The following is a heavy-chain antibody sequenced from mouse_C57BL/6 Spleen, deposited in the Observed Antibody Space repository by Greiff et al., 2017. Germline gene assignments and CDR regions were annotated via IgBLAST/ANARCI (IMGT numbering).Heavy chain of an antibody. CDR1: GYAFTNYL. D-gene: IGHD2-3*01. CDR2: INPGSGGT. J-gene: IGHJ3*01. V-gene: IGHV1-54*01. CDR3: AREKSYDGYLAWYSY. Sequence: LVESGAELVRPGTSVKVSCKASGYAFTNYLIEWVKQRPGQGLEWIGVINPGSGGTNYNEKFKGKATLTADKSSSTAYMQLSSLTYEDSAVYFCAREKSYDGYLAWYSYWGQGTLVAVSA.